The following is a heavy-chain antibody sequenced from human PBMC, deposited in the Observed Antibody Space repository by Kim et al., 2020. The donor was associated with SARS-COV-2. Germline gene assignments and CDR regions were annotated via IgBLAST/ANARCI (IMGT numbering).Heavy chain of an antibody. V-gene: IGHV3-23*01. Sequence: YADSVKGRFTISRDNSKNTLYLQMNSLRAEDTAVYYCAKDPSSGSYSYFDYWGQGTLVTVSS. D-gene: IGHD1-26*01. CDR3: AKDPSSGSYSYFDY. J-gene: IGHJ4*02.